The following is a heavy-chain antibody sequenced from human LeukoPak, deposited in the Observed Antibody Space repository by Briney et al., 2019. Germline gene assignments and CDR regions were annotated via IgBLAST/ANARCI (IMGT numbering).Heavy chain of an antibody. J-gene: IGHJ4*02. Sequence: GGSLRLSCAPSGFSLSSYAMSWVRQAPGKGLEWVSGISGSGGNTYYADSVKGRFTISRDNAKNSLYLQMNSLRVEDTAVYYCARELSGTTSYYFDYWGQGTLVTVSS. D-gene: IGHD1-7*01. CDR3: ARELSGTTSYYFDY. CDR2: ISGSGGNT. V-gene: IGHV3-23*01. CDR1: GFSLSSYA.